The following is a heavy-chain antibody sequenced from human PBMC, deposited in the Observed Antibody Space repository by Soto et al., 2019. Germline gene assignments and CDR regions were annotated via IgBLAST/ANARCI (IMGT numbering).Heavy chain of an antibody. CDR3: AKGYSDSVCDY. D-gene: IGHD5-18*01. CDR2: ISYDGSNK. Sequence: QVQLVESGGGVVQPGRSLRLSCAASGFTFSSYGMHWVRQAPGKGLEWVAVISYDGSNKYYADSVKGRFTISRDNPKNTLDLQMNSLRAEDTAVYHCAKGYSDSVCDYWGQGTLVTVSS. CDR1: GFTFSSYG. V-gene: IGHV3-30*18. J-gene: IGHJ4*02.